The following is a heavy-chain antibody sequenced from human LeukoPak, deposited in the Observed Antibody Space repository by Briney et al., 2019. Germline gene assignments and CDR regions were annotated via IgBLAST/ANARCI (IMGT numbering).Heavy chain of an antibody. J-gene: IGHJ4*02. D-gene: IGHD3-10*01. V-gene: IGHV3-11*01. CDR3: ATSYSYATW. CDR2: ISSGAYTI. CDR1: GFTFSDYY. Sequence: GGSLRLSCAASGFTFSDYYMSWIRQAPEKGLEWTSYISSGAYTIYYADSVKGRFTISRDNAKNSLYLQMDSLRAEDTAIYYCATSYSYATWWGQGTLVTVSS.